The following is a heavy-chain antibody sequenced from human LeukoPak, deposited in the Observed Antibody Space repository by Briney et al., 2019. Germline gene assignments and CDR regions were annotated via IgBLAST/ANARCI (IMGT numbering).Heavy chain of an antibody. CDR2: IYYSGST. V-gene: IGHV4-59*08. CDR3: ARLLRYSSSWYYFDY. D-gene: IGHD6-13*01. J-gene: IGHJ4*02. Sequence: ASETLSLTCTVSGVSISSYYWSWLRQPPGKGLEWIGYIYYSGSTNYNPPLKSRVTISVDTSKNQFSLKLSSVTAADTAVYYCARLLRYSSSWYYFDYWGQGTLVTVSS. CDR1: GVSISSYY.